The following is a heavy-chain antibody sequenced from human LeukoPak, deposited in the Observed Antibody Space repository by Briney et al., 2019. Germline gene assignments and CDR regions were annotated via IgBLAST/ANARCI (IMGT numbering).Heavy chain of an antibody. D-gene: IGHD1-26*01. Sequence: GRSLRLSCAASGFSFTTYGMHWVRQAPLKGLEWLAAISYDGRNQNYADSVMGRFTIFRDNSQNTLYLQMNSLRAEDTALYYCVKDRTINGRSSPFDSWGQGTLVTVSS. CDR3: VKDRTINGRSSPFDS. CDR2: ISYDGRNQ. V-gene: IGHV3-30*18. CDR1: GFSFTTYG. J-gene: IGHJ4*02.